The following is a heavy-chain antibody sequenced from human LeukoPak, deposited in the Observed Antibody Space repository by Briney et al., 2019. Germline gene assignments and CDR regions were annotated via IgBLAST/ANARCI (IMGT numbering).Heavy chain of an antibody. CDR1: GLTFSNYA. J-gene: IGHJ4*02. CDR2: ITGSGRGT. V-gene: IGHV3-23*01. Sequence: PGGSLTLSCTASGLTFSNYATTWVRQAPGKGLEWVSSITGSGRGTYYADSVKGRFSVSRDNSQNTVFLHMNSLRAEDTAVYYCARYDSGYHLDYWGQGILVIVSS. D-gene: IGHD3-9*01. CDR3: ARYDSGYHLDY.